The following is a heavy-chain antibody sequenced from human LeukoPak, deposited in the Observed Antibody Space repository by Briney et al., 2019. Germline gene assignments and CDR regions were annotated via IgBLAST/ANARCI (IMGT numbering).Heavy chain of an antibody. CDR3: ARGWHYYDSSGYYYSGGFGFDP. J-gene: IGHJ5*02. Sequence: PSETLSPTCTVSGGSISSYYWSWIRQPPGKGLEWIGYIYYSGGTNYNPSLKSRVTISVDTSKNQFSLKLSSVTAADTAVYYCARGWHYYDSSGYYYSGGFGFDPWGQGTLVTVSS. V-gene: IGHV4-59*01. D-gene: IGHD3-22*01. CDR2: IYYSGGT. CDR1: GGSISSYY.